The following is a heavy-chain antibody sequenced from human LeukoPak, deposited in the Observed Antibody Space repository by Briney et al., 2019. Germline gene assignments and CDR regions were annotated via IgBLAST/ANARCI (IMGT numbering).Heavy chain of an antibody. CDR1: GGSISSYY. J-gene: IGHJ4*02. CDR3: AGRAVAGKHTVLFDY. Sequence: PSETLSLTCTVSGGSISSYYWSWIRQPAGKGLEWIGRIYTSGSTNYNPSLKSRVTMSVDTSKNQFSLKLNSVTAADTAVYYCAGRAVAGKHTVLFDYWGQGTLVTVSS. D-gene: IGHD6-19*01. V-gene: IGHV4-4*07. CDR2: IYTSGST.